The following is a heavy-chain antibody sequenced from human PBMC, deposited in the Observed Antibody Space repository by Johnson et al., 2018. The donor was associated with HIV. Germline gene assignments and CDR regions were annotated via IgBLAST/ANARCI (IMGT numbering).Heavy chain of an antibody. CDR1: GFPFSNFA. CDR2: ISYDGSKI. Sequence: QVQLVESGGGVVQPGRTLRLSCAASGFPFSNFAMHWVRQAPGQGLEWVAIISYDGSKIFYADSVKGRFTISRDNSKNTLYLQMNSRRAEDTALYYCAKSTQATIARESGPYGAFDIWGQGTMVTVSS. V-gene: IGHV3-30*04. CDR3: AKSTQATIARESGPYGAFDI. J-gene: IGHJ3*02. D-gene: IGHD3-10*01.